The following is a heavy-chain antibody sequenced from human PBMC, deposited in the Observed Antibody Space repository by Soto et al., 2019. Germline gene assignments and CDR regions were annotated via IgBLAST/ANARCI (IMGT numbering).Heavy chain of an antibody. CDR1: GYTFTSYG. CDR3: GRDRSSDYYGSGRQPYYYYGMDV. CDR2: ISAYNGNT. J-gene: IGHJ6*02. Sequence: QVQLVQSGAEVKKPGASVKVSCKASGYTFTSYGISWVRQAPGQGLEWMGWISAYNGNTNYAQKLQGRVTMTTDTSTSTAYMELRSLRSDDTAVYYCGRDRSSDYYGSGRQPYYYYGMDVWGQGTTVTVSS. D-gene: IGHD3-10*01. V-gene: IGHV1-18*01.